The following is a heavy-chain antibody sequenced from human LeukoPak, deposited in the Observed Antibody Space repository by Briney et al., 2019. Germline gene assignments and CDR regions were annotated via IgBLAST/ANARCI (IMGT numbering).Heavy chain of an antibody. CDR1: GFTVTSHY. CDR2: IYKDGRT. V-gene: IGHV3-66*01. Sequence: GGSLRLSCAAAGFTVTSHYMSWVRQAPGKGLEWVSVIYKDGRTYYAEFVKGRFTISRDSSKNTLFLQMVSLRAAYTAVYYRARGGVRDCSSTSCYHDWGQGTLVTVSS. J-gene: IGHJ4*02. D-gene: IGHD2-2*01. CDR3: ARGGVRDCSSTSCYHD.